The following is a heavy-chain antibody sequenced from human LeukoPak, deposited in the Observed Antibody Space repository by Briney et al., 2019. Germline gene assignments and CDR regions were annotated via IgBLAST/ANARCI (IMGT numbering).Heavy chain of an antibody. Sequence: GGSLRLSCAASGFTFSSYGMHWVRQAPGKGLEWVAFIRYDGSNKYYADSVKGRFTISRDNPKSTLYLQMNSLRAEDTAVYYCAKSRPQYSYGLYYFDYWGQGTLVTVSS. CDR3: AKSRPQYSYGLYYFDY. D-gene: IGHD5-18*01. CDR1: GFTFSSYG. J-gene: IGHJ4*02. CDR2: IRYDGSNK. V-gene: IGHV3-30*02.